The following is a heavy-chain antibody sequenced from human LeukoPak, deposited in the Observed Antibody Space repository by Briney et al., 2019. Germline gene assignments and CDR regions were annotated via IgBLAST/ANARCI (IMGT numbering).Heavy chain of an antibody. V-gene: IGHV3-23*01. Sequence: GGSLRLSCAASGFIFSAYAMSWVRQAPGQGLEWISVIGTGGETHYAESVRGRFTISRSNFKNTLYLQMNSLRAEDTAVYYCAKRVTVPAKYFDSWGQGTLVTVSS. CDR1: GFIFSAYA. CDR3: AKRVTVPAKYFDS. CDR2: IGTGGET. D-gene: IGHD4-17*01. J-gene: IGHJ4*02.